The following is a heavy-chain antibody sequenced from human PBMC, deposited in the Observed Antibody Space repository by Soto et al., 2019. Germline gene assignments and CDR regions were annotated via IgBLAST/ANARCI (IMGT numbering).Heavy chain of an antibody. J-gene: IGHJ4*02. CDR3: AADRRSGSYHSYYFDY. V-gene: IGHV1-58*01. CDR1: GFTFTSSA. Sequence: SVKVSCKASGFTFTSSAVQWVRQARGQRLEWIGWIVVGSGNTNYAQKFQERVTITRDMSTSTAYMELSSLRSEDTAVYYCAADRRSGSYHSYYFDYWGQGTLVTVSS. CDR2: IVVGSGNT. D-gene: IGHD1-26*01.